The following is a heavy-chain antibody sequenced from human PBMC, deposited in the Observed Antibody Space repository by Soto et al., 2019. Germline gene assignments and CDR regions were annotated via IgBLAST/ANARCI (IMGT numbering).Heavy chain of an antibody. CDR3: ARGWAYLDV. V-gene: IGHV3-7*01. CDR1: GFTFSSSW. Sequence: PGGSLRLSCAVSGFTFSSSWMSWVRQAPGKGLEWVANIKEDGSEKYSVDSVKGRFTISRDNAEKSLYLQMNSLRVEDTAVYYRARGWAYLDVWGQGTTVTVSS. J-gene: IGHJ6*02. CDR2: IKEDGSEK. D-gene: IGHD2-21*01.